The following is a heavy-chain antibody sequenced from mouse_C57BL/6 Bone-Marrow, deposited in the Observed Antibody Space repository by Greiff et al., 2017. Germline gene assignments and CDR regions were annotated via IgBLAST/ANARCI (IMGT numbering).Heavy chain of an antibody. D-gene: IGHD3-2*02. CDR1: GFTFSDYG. CDR3: ARRGQLRPLYYAMDY. Sequence: EVHLVESGGGLVQPGGSLKLSCAASGFTFSDYGMAWVRQAPRKGPEWVAFISNLAYSIYYADTVTGRFTISRENAKNTLYLEKSSLRSEDTAMYYCARRGQLRPLYYAMDYWGQGTSVTVSA. CDR2: ISNLAYSI. V-gene: IGHV5-15*01. J-gene: IGHJ4*01.